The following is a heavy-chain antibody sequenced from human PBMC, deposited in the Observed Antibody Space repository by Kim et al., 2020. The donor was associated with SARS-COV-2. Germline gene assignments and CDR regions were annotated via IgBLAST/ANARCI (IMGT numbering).Heavy chain of an antibody. J-gene: IGHJ4*02. V-gene: IGHV3-49*04. CDR2: IRSKAYGGTT. Sequence: GGSLRLSCTASGFTFGDYAMSWVRQAPGKGLEWVGFIRSKAYGGTTEYAASVKGRFTISRDDPKSIAYLQMNSLKTEDTAVYYCTGQSSGWYYGNYWGQGTLVTVSS. CDR3: TGQSSGWYYGNY. CDR1: GFTFGDYA. D-gene: IGHD6-19*01.